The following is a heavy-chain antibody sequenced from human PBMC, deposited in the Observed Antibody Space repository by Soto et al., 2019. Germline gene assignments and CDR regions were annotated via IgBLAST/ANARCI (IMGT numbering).Heavy chain of an antibody. V-gene: IGHV3-23*01. D-gene: IGHD2-8*01. CDR3: ANWVEGTMVYFDY. CDR1: GFIFSNYA. Sequence: GGSLRLSWAASGFIFSNYAMSWVRQAPGKGLEWVSAISGSGDRTYYADSVNGRFTISRDNSKSTLYLQMNSLRADDTAVYYCANWVEGTMVYFDYWGLGTLVTVSS. J-gene: IGHJ4*02. CDR2: ISGSGDRT.